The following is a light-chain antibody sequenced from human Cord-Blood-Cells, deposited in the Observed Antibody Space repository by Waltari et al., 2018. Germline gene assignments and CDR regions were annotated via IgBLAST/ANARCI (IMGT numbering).Light chain of an antibody. J-gene: IGLJ2*01. CDR2: SNN. V-gene: IGLV1-44*01. CDR3: AAWDDSLNGPGVV. Sequence: QSVLTQPPSASGTPGQRVTISCSGSSSNIGSNTVIWYQQLPGTAPKLLIYSNNQRPSGVPDRFSGSKSGTSASLAISGLQSEDEADYYCAAWDDSLNGPGVVFGGGTKLTVL. CDR1: SSNIGSNT.